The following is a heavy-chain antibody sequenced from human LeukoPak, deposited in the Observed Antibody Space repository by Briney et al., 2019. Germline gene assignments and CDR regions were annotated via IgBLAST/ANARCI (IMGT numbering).Heavy chain of an antibody. CDR3: TTDQDVVAVAVTRDPPIDY. CDR2: IKSKTDGGTI. J-gene: IGHJ4*02. V-gene: IGHV3-15*01. Sequence: GGSLRLSCAASGFTFSNAWMSWVRQAPGKGLEWVGRIKSKTDGGTIDYAAPVKGRFIISRDDSKNTLYLQMNSLKTEDTAVYYCTTDQDVVAVAVTRDPPIDYWGQGTLVTVSS. CDR1: GFTFSNAW. D-gene: IGHD2-15*01.